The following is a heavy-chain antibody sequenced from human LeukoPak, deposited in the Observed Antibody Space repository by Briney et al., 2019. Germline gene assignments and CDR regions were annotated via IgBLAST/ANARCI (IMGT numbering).Heavy chain of an antibody. V-gene: IGHV3-23*01. J-gene: IGHJ4*02. CDR1: GFTFSSYA. Sequence: GGSLRLSCAASGFTFSSYAMSWVRQAPGKGLEWVSAISGSGGSTYYADSVKGRFTISRDNSKNTLYLQMNSLRAEDTAVYYCAKTAYDYVWGSYRYTVFFESITDEYFDYWGQGTLVTVSS. CDR3: AKTAYDYVWGSYRYTVFFESITDEYFDY. D-gene: IGHD3-16*02. CDR2: ISGSGGST.